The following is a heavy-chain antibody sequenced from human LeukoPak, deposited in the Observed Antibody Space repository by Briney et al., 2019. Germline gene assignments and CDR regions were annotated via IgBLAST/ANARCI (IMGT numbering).Heavy chain of an antibody. CDR2: ISSSSSYI. J-gene: IGHJ4*02. V-gene: IGHV3-21*01. CDR3: ARGPYSSSWYYFDY. CDR1: GFTFSSYS. D-gene: IGHD6-13*01. Sequence: GGSLRLSCAASGFTFSSYSMNWVRQAPGKGLEWVSSISSSSSYIYYADSVKGRFTIPRDNAKNSLYLQMNSLRAEDTAVYYCARGPYSSSWYYFDYWGQGTLVTVSS.